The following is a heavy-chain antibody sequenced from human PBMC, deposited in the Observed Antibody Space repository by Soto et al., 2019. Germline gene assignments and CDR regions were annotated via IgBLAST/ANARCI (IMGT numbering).Heavy chain of an antibody. V-gene: IGHV1-69*04. Sequence: ASVKVSCKASGGTFSSYTISWVRQAPGQGLEWMGRIIPILGIANYAQKFQGRVTITADKSTSTAYMELGSLRSEDTVLFYCARDLDFGVVNYYYMDVWGKGTTVTVSS. CDR1: GGTFSSYT. D-gene: IGHD3-3*01. CDR3: ARDLDFGVVNYYYMDV. CDR2: IIPILGIA. J-gene: IGHJ6*03.